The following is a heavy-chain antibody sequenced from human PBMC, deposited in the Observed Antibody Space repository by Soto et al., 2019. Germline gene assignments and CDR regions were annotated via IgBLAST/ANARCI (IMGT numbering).Heavy chain of an antibody. J-gene: IGHJ4*02. V-gene: IGHV6-1*01. CDR2: TYRSNWRH. CDR3: ARGVAGSGFDL. Sequence: PSQTLSLTCAISGDSVSSNTAAWNWIRSSPSRGLEWLGRTYRSNWRHDYAVSVKSRITVNPDTSKNHFSLQLNSVTPDDTAVYYCARGVAGSGFDLWGQGTLVTAPQ. D-gene: IGHD6-19*01. CDR1: GDSVSSNTAA.